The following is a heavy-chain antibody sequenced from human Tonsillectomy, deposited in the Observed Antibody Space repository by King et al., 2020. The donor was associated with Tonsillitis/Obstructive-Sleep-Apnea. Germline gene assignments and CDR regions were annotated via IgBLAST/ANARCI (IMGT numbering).Heavy chain of an antibody. V-gene: IGHV4-34*01. J-gene: IGHJ5*02. Sequence: VQLQQGGAGLLKPSETLSLTCAVYGGSFSGYYWSWIRQPPGKGLEWIGEINHSGSTNYNPSLKSRVTISVDTSKNQFSLKLSSVTAADTAVYYCARGREYLNYDYVWGSFPNWFDPWGQGTLVTVSS. D-gene: IGHD3-16*01. CDR2: INHSGST. CDR1: GGSFSGYY. CDR3: ARGREYLNYDYVWGSFPNWFDP.